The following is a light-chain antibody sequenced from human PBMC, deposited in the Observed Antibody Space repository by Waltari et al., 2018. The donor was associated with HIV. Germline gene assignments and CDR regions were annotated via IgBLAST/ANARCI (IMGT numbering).Light chain of an antibody. CDR3: AAWDDSLTGYVV. V-gene: IGLV1-47*01. Sequence: QSVLTQPPSASGTPGQSGTISCSGTSSNIGNNYVYSYQTHHGTATNPLMYRNEQRPSGVPDRFSGAKSGTSASLAISGLRSEDEADYYCAAWDDSLTGYVVFGGGTKLTVL. J-gene: IGLJ2*01. CDR2: RNE. CDR1: SSNIGNNY.